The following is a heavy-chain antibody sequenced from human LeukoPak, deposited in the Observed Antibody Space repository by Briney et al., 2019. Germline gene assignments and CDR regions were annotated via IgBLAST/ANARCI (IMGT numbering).Heavy chain of an antibody. D-gene: IGHD3-3*01. CDR3: ARALGFEDY. CDR1: GGSISSGGYY. CDR2: INHSGST. V-gene: IGHV4-30-2*01. J-gene: IGHJ4*02. Sequence: SQTLSLTCTVSGGSISSGGYYWSWIRQPPGKGLEWIGEINHSGSTNYNPSLKSRVTISVDTSKNQFSLKLSSVTAADTAVYYCARALGFEDYWGQGTLVTVSS.